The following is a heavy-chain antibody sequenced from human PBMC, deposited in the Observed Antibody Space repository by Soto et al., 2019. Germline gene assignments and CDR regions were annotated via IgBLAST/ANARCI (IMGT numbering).Heavy chain of an antibody. CDR3: ARALGYSGYAGMDV. Sequence: GASVKVSCKASGYTFTIYGINWVRQAPGQGLEWMGWISPDNGNTNNAQKLQGRVTMTTDTSTSTAYMELRSLRSDDTAVYYCARALGYSGYAGMDVWGQGTTVTVSS. CDR1: GYTFTIYG. V-gene: IGHV1-18*01. J-gene: IGHJ6*02. CDR2: ISPDNGNT. D-gene: IGHD5-12*01.